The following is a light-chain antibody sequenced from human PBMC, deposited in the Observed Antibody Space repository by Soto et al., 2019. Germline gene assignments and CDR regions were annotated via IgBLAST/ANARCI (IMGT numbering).Light chain of an antibody. J-gene: IGLJ2*01. CDR3: QSYDFTLSVV. CDR1: SSNIGAGYD. Sequence: QFVLTQPPSVSGAPGQRVTISCTGSSSNIGAGYDVHWYQQLPGAAPKLLIYGNTNRPSGVPDRFSGSKSGTSASLAITGLQAEDEADYYCQSYDFTLSVVFGGGTKLTVL. CDR2: GNT. V-gene: IGLV1-40*01.